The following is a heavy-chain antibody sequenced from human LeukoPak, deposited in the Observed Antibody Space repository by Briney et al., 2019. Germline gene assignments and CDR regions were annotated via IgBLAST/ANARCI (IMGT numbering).Heavy chain of an antibody. D-gene: IGHD4-17*01. CDR2: IYYSGST. V-gene: IGHV4-59*12. Sequence: SETLSLTCTVSGGSISSYYWSWIRQPPGKGLEWIGYIYYSGSTNYNPSLKSRVTISVDTSKNQFSLKLSSVTAADTAVYYCARDTVTPYGMDVWGQGTTVTVSS. CDR3: ARDTVTPYGMDV. CDR1: GGSISSYY. J-gene: IGHJ6*02.